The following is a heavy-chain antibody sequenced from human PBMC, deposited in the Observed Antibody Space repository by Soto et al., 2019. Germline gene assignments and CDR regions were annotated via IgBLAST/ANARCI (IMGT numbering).Heavy chain of an antibody. CDR2: INPGSGVT. Sequence: GASVKGSCKASGYSFTKYHMHWVRQAPGQGLEWMGWINPGSGVTNQAQKFQGRVTMTRDTSNTTTYMELNSLTSDDTAVYYCARVAGHKNARFDTWGQGALVTVYS. V-gene: IGHV1-2*02. D-gene: IGHD1-1*01. CDR3: ARVAGHKNARFDT. CDR1: GYSFTKYH. J-gene: IGHJ4*02.